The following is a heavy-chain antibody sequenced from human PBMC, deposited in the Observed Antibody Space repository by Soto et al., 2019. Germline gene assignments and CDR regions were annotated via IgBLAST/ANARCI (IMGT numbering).Heavy chain of an antibody. V-gene: IGHV3-23*01. J-gene: IGHJ4*01. CDR3: AKARCSGNSCYVPDY. Sequence: PGGSLRLSWAASGCTFSSYTMACVRQAPGKGLEWVSSISGSGGSPSYADSVQGRFTISRDNPRNTLSLQMNSLRAEDTATYYCAKARCSGNSCYVPDYWGHGSLVTVSS. CDR1: GCTFSSYT. D-gene: IGHD3-22*01. CDR2: ISGSGGSP.